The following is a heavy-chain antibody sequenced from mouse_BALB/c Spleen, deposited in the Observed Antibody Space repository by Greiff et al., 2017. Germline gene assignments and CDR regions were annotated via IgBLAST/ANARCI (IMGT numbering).Heavy chain of an antibody. CDR2: IDTSDSYT. CDR1: GYTFPDYW. V-gene: IGHV1-69*01. D-gene: IGHD2-4*01. CDR3: ARDDYADY. J-gene: IGHJ2*01. Sequence: QVQLQQPGAELVMPGASVKMSCKASGYTFPDYWMHWVKQRPGQGLEWIGAIDTSDSYTSYNQKFKGKATLTVDESSSTAYMQLSSLTSEDSAVYYCARDDYADYWGQGTTLTVSS.